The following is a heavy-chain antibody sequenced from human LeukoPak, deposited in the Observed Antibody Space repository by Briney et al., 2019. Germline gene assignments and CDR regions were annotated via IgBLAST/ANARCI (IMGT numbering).Heavy chain of an antibody. J-gene: IGHJ4*02. V-gene: IGHV4-59*08. CDR1: GGSISSYY. Sequence: PSETLSLTCTVSGGSISSYYWSWIRQPPGKGLEWIGYIYYSGSTNYNPSLKSRVTISVDTSKNQFSLKLSSVTAVDTAVYYCASTSALDAYYFDYWGQGTLVTVSS. CDR3: ASTSALDAYYFDY. CDR2: IYYSGST. D-gene: IGHD3-9*01.